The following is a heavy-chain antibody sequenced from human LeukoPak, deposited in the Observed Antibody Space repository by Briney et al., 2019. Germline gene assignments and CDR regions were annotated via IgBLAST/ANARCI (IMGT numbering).Heavy chain of an antibody. J-gene: IGHJ4*02. D-gene: IGHD2-2*01. V-gene: IGHV1-2*02. Sequence: ASVMVSCKTSGYTFTGSYLHWVRQVPGQGLEWMGWTNPSTGGTKSAQQFEGRVTMTRDTSNTTGYLELRSLRLDDTATYYCARGGAFCSITTCHEFDHWGQGIPVIFSS. CDR1: GYTFTGSY. CDR2: TNPSTGGT. CDR3: ARGGAFCSITTCHEFDH.